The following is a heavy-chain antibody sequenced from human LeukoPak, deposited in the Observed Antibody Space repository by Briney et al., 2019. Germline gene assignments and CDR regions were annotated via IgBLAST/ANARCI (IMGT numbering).Heavy chain of an antibody. CDR2: ISAYNGNT. J-gene: IGHJ4*02. CDR1: GYTFTSYG. Sequence: ASVKVSCKASGYTFTSYGISWVRQAPGQGLEWMGWISAYNGNTDYAQKLQGRVTMTTDTSTSTAYMELRSLRSDDTAVYYCARVGIAVAGTLSYYFDYWGQGTLVTVSS. CDR3: ARVGIAVAGTLSYYFDY. D-gene: IGHD6-19*01. V-gene: IGHV1-18*01.